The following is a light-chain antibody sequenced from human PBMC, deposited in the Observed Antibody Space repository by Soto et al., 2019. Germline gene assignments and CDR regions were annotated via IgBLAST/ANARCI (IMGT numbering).Light chain of an antibody. CDR3: QQYYSSPFT. J-gene: IGKJ2*01. CDR1: QSVLYSSNNRNY. V-gene: IGKV4-1*01. CDR2: WAS. Sequence: DIVMTQSPDPLAVSLGERVTIHCKSSQSVLYSSNNRNYFAWYQQKPGQPPKLLIYWASTRESGVPDRFSGSGSGTDFTLTISSLQAADVAVYYCQQYYSSPFTFGQGTKLEI.